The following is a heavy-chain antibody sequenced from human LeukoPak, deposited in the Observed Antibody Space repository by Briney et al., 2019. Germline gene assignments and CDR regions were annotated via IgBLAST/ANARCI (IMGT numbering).Heavy chain of an antibody. J-gene: IGHJ4*02. Sequence: ASVKVSCKASGYTFTGYYMHWVRQAPGQGLEWMGWINPNSGGTNYAQKFQGRVTMTRDTSISTAYMELSRLRSDDTAVYYCARDYYDSSGYNPWGQGTLVTVSS. V-gene: IGHV1-2*02. CDR1: GYTFTGYY. CDR2: INPNSGGT. D-gene: IGHD3-22*01. CDR3: ARDYYDSSGYNP.